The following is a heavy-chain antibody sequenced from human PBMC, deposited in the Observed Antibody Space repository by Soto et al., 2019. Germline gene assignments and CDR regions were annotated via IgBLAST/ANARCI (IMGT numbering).Heavy chain of an antibody. CDR1: GFTFSSYA. CDR3: AKDPEPLDYDILTGYCIFDY. CDR2: ISGSGGST. V-gene: IGHV3-23*01. D-gene: IGHD3-9*01. J-gene: IGHJ4*02. Sequence: GGSLRLSCAASGFTFSSYAMSWVRQAPGKGLEWVSAISGSGGSTYYADSVKGRFTISRDNSKNTLYLQMNSLRAEDTAVYYCAKDPEPLDYDILTGYCIFDYWGQGNLVIVS.